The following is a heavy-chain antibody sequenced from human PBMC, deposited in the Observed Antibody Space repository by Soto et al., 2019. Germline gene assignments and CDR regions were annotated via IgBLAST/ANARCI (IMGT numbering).Heavy chain of an antibody. CDR3: ARVRRHTSRPDAIDI. D-gene: IGHD6-13*01. Sequence: PSETLSLTCTVSGGSISSSSYYWGWIRQPPGKGLEWIGSIYYSGSTYYNPSLKSRVTISVDTSKNQLSLKLNSVTAADRAVYYCARVRRHTSRPDAIDIWGQGTMVTVSS. CDR2: IYYSGST. CDR1: GGSISSSSYY. J-gene: IGHJ3*02. V-gene: IGHV4-39*07.